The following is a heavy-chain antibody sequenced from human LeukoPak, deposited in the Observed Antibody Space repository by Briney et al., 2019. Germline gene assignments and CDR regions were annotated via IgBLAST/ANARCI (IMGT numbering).Heavy chain of an antibody. J-gene: IGHJ6*03. CDR1: GFTFSSYG. CDR2: IRYDGSNK. CDR3: AKLPYSSSWYKALTYYYYMDV. V-gene: IGHV3-30*02. D-gene: IGHD6-13*01. Sequence: PGGSLRLSCAASGFTFSSYGMHWVRQAPGKGLEWVAFIRYDGSNKYYADSVKGRFTISRDNSKNTLYLQMNSLRAEDTAVYYCAKLPYSSSWYKALTYYYYMDVWGKGTTVTISS.